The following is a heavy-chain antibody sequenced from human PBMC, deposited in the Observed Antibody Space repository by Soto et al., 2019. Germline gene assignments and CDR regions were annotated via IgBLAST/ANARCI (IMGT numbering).Heavy chain of an antibody. CDR2: ISYGGNNK. CDR1: GFTFSTSA. Sequence: QVQVVESGGGVVQPGGSLRLSCAASGFTFSTSAMHGVRQAPGKGLEWMAMISYGGNNKYYADSVKGRFTISRDISESTLYLQMNSLRTEDTAVYYCAREEFEAGRGHFGCWGQGTLVSVSS. CDR3: AREEFEAGRGHFGC. V-gene: IGHV3-30-3*01. D-gene: IGHD6-13*01. J-gene: IGHJ4*02.